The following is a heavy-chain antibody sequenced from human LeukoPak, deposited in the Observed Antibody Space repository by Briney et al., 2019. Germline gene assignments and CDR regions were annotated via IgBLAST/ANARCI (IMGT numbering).Heavy chain of an antibody. Sequence: SETLSLTCAVYGGSLSGYYWSWIRQPPGKGLEWIGEINHSGSTNYNPSLKSRVTISVDTSKNQFSLKLSSVTAADTAVYYCARGLRCSSTSCYGEDFDPWGQGTLVTVSS. CDR2: INHSGST. D-gene: IGHD2-2*01. CDR1: GGSLSGYY. J-gene: IGHJ5*02. CDR3: ARGLRCSSTSCYGEDFDP. V-gene: IGHV4-34*01.